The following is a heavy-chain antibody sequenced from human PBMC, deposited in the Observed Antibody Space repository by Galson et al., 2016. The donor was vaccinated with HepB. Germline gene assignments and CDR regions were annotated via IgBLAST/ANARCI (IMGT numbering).Heavy chain of an antibody. Sequence: SETLSLTCSVPDGSLSSRGFYWAWIRQPPGRGLEWVGSVYYSGHTFYSPSLESRVTVSVDRSKTHFSLQLKSVTAADTAVYYCARHFLPPGLEVLEWRPFYFDFWGQGRLVTVSS. D-gene: IGHD3-3*01. CDR2: VYYSGHT. J-gene: IGHJ4*02. CDR3: ARHFLPPGLEVLEWRPFYFDF. V-gene: IGHV4-39*01. CDR1: DGSLSSRGFY.